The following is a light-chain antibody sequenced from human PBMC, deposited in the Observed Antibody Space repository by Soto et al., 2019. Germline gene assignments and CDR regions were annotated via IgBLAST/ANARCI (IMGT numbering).Light chain of an antibody. J-gene: IGKJ1*01. CDR1: QSIGRF. CDR2: DAS. Sequence: DIQMTQSPSTLSASVGYRVTITCLASQSIGRFLAWYQHQPGKAPKLLIYDASTLESGVPSRFSGTGSGTEFTFSITSLQPEDFGTYYCQQCYMGWTFGQGTKVDIK. CDR3: QQCYMGWT. V-gene: IGKV1-5*01.